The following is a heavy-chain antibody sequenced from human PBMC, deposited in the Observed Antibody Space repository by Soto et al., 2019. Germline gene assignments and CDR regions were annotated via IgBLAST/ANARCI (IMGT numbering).Heavy chain of an antibody. J-gene: IGHJ4*02. Sequence: EVQLLESGGGLVQPGGSLRLSCAASGFTFSSYAMSWVRQPQGKGLEWVPAISGSGGSTYYADSVKGRFTISRDNSKNTLYLQMNSLRAEDTAVYYCARRSSGWYFDYWGQGTLVTVSS. D-gene: IGHD6-19*01. CDR2: ISGSGGST. CDR3: ARRSSGWYFDY. V-gene: IGHV3-23*01. CDR1: GFTFSSYA.